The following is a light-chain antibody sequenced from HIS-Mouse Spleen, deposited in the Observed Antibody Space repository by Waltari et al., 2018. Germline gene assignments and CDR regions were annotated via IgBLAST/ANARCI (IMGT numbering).Light chain of an antibody. CDR1: SSAVGCYHY. CDR3: SSYAGSNNLGV. J-gene: IGLJ2*01. V-gene: IGLV2-8*01. CDR2: EVR. Sequence: QSALPPPPSASGPPGQSVTISSTGNSSAVGCYHYFSWYQQHPGKAPNLMIYEVRKRPSGVPARFSGSKSGNTASLTVSGLQAEDEADYYCSSYAGSNNLGVFGGGTKLTVL.